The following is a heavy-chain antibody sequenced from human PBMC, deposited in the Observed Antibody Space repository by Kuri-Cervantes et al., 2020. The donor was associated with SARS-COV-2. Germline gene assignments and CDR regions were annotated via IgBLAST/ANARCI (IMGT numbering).Heavy chain of an antibody. CDR3: ARHEYSSSWVDY. J-gene: IGHJ4*02. CDR1: GGSIRSYF. D-gene: IGHD6-13*01. Sequence: GSLRLSCNVSGGSIRSYFWSWIRQAPGKGLEWIGCMYFNGRTNYNPSLKRRVSTSVDTSKNQFSLKLSSVTAADTAVYYCARHEYSSSWVDYWGQGTLVTVSS. V-gene: IGHV4-59*08. CDR2: MYFNGRT.